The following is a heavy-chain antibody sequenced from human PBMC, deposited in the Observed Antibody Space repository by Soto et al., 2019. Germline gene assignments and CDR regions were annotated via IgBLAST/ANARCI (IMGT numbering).Heavy chain of an antibody. CDR3: ARHGFGSLHGLVDV. D-gene: IGHD3-10*01. Sequence: QVQLQESGPGLVKPSETLSLTCTVSGGSITNYYCSWFRQPPGKGLEWIGYIQYNGYSAYNLSLKRRVTMSMDTSTPQFAPLLESLTATDTAVYYCARHGFGSLHGLVDVWGQGTTVIASS. CDR1: GGSITNYY. J-gene: IGHJ6*02. CDR2: IQYNGYS. V-gene: IGHV4-59*08.